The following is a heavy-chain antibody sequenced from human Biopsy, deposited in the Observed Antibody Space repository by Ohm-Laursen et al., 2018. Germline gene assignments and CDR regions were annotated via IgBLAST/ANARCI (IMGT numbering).Heavy chain of an antibody. D-gene: IGHD2-8*01. CDR3: ARDPLNGHKHFDY. CDR2: INCKTGAT. Sequence: ASVKVSCKASSYTFTDYNIHWMRQAPGQGLEWLGYINCKTGATNYAQKFPGTVTMTRDTSISTAYLALGSLRSADTAIYYCARDPLNGHKHFDYWGQGSLVTVSS. J-gene: IGHJ4*02. CDR1: SYTFTDYN. V-gene: IGHV1-2*02.